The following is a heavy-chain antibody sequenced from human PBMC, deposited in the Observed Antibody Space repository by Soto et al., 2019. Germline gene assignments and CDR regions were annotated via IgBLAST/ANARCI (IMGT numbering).Heavy chain of an antibody. V-gene: IGHV1-46*02. Sequence: AALPVSCPASGSTFNSSSMYWVRQAHAQGLEWMGIDNPSGGFVTHAPKFQDRVTMTRDTSTGTFYMELSSLRSDDTAIYDGARGTWTAEITDYAFDSWGPGTEVTVTS. J-gene: IGHJ3*02. D-gene: IGHD2-21*02. CDR1: GSTFNSSS. CDR3: ARGTWTAEITDYAFDS. CDR2: DNPSGGFV.